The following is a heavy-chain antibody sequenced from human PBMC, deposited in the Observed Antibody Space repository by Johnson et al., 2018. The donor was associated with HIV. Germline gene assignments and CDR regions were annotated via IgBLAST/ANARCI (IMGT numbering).Heavy chain of an antibody. CDR3: ARELGGSSLPFGAFDI. Sequence: QVQLVESGGGLVQPGGSLRLSCAASGFTFSSYGMHWVRQAPGKGLEWVAFIRYDGSNKYYADSVKGRFTISRDNSKNTLYLQMNSLRAEDTAVYYCARELGGSSLPFGAFDIWGQGTMVTVSS. CDR1: GFTFSSYG. J-gene: IGHJ3*02. V-gene: IGHV3-30*02. CDR2: IRYDGSNK. D-gene: IGHD6-13*01.